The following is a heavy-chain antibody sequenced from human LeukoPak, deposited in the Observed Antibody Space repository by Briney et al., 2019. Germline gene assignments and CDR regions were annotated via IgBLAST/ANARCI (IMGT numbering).Heavy chain of an antibody. CDR1: GYSISSGYY. Sequence: SETLSLTCAVPGYSISSGYYWGWIRQPPGKGPEWIGSIYHSGSTYYNPSLKSRVTISVDTSKNQFSLKLSSVTAADTAVYYCARSQDGLFDYWGQGTLVTVSS. V-gene: IGHV4-38-2*01. J-gene: IGHJ4*02. CDR3: ARSQDGLFDY. CDR2: IYHSGST.